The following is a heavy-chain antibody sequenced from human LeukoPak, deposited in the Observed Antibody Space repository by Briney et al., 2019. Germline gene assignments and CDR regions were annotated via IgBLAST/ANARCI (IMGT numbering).Heavy chain of an antibody. J-gene: IGHJ6*04. CDR1: GFTFSSAC. D-gene: IGHD4-17*01. Sequence: AGGSLRLSCAASGFTFSSACMHWVRQAPGKGLEWVADIWNDGSNKTYADSVTGRGTISRDNSKNTLYLKMNSLRAEDTAVYYCARHDYGDDVGRSHYGMDDWGKGTTVTVSS. V-gene: IGHV3-33*01. CDR3: ARHDYGDDVGRSHYGMDD. CDR2: IWNDGSNK.